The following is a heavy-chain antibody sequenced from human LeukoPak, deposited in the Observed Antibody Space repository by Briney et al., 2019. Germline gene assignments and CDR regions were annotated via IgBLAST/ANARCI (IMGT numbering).Heavy chain of an antibody. J-gene: IGHJ4*02. D-gene: IGHD6-13*01. Sequence: GGSLRPSCAASGFTFSSYWMHWVRQAPGKGLVWVSRIDNDGSFTTYADSVKGRFTISRDNAKNTLYLQMNSLRAEDTAVYYCANIGAAVASISGDYWGQGTLVTVSS. CDR3: ANIGAAVASISGDY. V-gene: IGHV3-74*01. CDR2: IDNDGSFT. CDR1: GFTFSSYW.